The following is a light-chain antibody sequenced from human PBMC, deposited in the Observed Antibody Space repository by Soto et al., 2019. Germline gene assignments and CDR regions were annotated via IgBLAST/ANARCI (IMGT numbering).Light chain of an antibody. CDR3: RQGSHWPPIT. CDR1: QSLVHRDGNTY. Sequence: DVVVTQSPLSLPVTLGQAASISCRSSQSLVHRDGNTYLCWFRQRPGQSPRRLIYKVSNREAGVPDRFSGSGSCTDFTLKISRVEAEDVGLYYCRQGSHWPPITFGQGTRLEIK. J-gene: IGKJ5*01. V-gene: IGKV2-30*02. CDR2: KVS.